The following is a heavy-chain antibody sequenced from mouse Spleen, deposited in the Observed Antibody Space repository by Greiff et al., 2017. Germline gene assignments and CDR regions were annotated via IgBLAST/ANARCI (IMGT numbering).Heavy chain of an antibody. Sequence: EVHLVESGGGLVKPGGSLKLSCAASGFTFSSYAMSWVRQTPEKRLEWVAAINSNGGSTYYPDTVKDRFTISRDNAKNTLYLQMSSLRSEDTALYYCARHTYSNSAWFAYWGQGTLVTVSA. V-gene: IGHV5-6-2*01. J-gene: IGHJ3*01. CDR2: INSNGGST. CDR1: GFTFSSYA. CDR3: ARHTYSNSAWFAY. D-gene: IGHD2-5*01.